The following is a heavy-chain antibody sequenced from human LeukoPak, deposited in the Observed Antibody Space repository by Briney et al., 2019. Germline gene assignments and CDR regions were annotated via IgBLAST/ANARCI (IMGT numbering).Heavy chain of an antibody. D-gene: IGHD6-19*01. V-gene: IGHV3-30*03. Sequence: GRSLRLSCAASGFTFSSYGMHWVRQAPGKGLEWVAVISYDGSNKYYADSVKGRFTISRDNSKNTLYLQMNSLRAEDTAVYYCARAGEAFDYWGQGTLVTVSS. CDR3: ARAGEAFDY. J-gene: IGHJ4*02. CDR1: GFTFSSYG. CDR2: ISYDGSNK.